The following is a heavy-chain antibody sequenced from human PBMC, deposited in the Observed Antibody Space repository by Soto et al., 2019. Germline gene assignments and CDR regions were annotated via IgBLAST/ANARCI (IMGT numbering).Heavy chain of an antibody. J-gene: IGHJ4*02. Sequence: QVQLQESGPGLVKPSETLSLTCTVSGGSISSDYWSWIRQPPGKGLEGIGYIYYSGSTNYNPSLKSRVTISIDTSKNQFSLKLSTVTAADTAFYYCARDDSSGTFDYWGQGTLVTVSS. D-gene: IGHD3-22*01. CDR3: ARDDSSGTFDY. CDR2: IYYSGST. CDR1: GGSISSDY. V-gene: IGHV4-59*01.